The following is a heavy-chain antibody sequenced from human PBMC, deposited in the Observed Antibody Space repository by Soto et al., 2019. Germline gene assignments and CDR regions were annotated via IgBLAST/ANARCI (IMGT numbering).Heavy chain of an antibody. V-gene: IGHV3-11*01. D-gene: IGHD3-3*01. CDR1: GFSFSNFF. J-gene: IGHJ6*01. CDR3: ARDLTMYGVGGWRYTGMDV. Sequence: QEQVLESGGGLVKPGGTLRLSCSASGFSFSNFFATWIRQVHGTGLEWLSFSSHSGSRKAYADSVRGRFTISRDVDKNSIHLDLTNVRDEDSGVYFCARDLTMYGVGGWRYTGMDVWGPGTPVAVSS. CDR2: SSHSGSRK.